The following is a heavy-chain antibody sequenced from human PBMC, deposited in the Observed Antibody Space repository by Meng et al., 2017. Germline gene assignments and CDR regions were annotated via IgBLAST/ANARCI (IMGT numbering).Heavy chain of an antibody. J-gene: IGHJ4*02. CDR3: TWDDKAVSDY. CDR2: IKSNTDGGTA. CDR1: GFYFSNAW. Sequence: VHLVESGGDFVKPGGSLRLSCAASGFYFSNAWMSWVRQAPGKGLEWVGRIKSNTDGGTAEYAAPVTGRFTISRDDSKSTLYLQMSGLRIDDTGAYYCTWDDKAVSDYWGQGTLVTVSS. D-gene: IGHD3-9*01. V-gene: IGHV3-15*01.